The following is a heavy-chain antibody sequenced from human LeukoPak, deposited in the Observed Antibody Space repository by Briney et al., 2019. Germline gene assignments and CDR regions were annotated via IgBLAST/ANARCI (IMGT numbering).Heavy chain of an antibody. CDR1: GYTFTSYA. V-gene: IGHV1-3*01. D-gene: IGHD6-6*01. CDR2: INAGNGNT. J-gene: IGHJ4*02. CDR3: ARKYSSFKVGSDDFDY. Sequence: ASVKVSCKASGYTFTSYAMHWVRQAPGQRLEWMGWINAGNGNTKYSQKFQGRVTITRDTSASTAYMELSSLRSEDTAVYYCARKYSSFKVGSDDFDYWGQGTLVIVSS.